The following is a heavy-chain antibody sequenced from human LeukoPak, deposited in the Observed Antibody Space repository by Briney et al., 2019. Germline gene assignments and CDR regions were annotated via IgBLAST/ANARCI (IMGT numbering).Heavy chain of an antibody. CDR3: ARAGYYYDSSGYYKYYFDY. V-gene: IGHV4-31*03. Sequence: SQTLSLTCTVSGGSISSGGYYWSRIRQHPGKGLEWIGYIYYSGSTYYNPSLKSRVTISVDTSKNQFSLKLSSVTAADTAVYYCARAGYYYDSSGYYKYYFDYWGQGTLVTVSS. CDR2: IYYSGST. CDR1: GGSISSGGYY. D-gene: IGHD3-22*01. J-gene: IGHJ4*02.